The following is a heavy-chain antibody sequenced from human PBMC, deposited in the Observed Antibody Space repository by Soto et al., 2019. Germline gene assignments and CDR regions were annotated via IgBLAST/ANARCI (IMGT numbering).Heavy chain of an antibody. J-gene: IGHJ4*02. CDR2: IWYDGSNK. D-gene: IGHD3-3*01. CDR1: GFTFSSYG. Sequence: GGSLRLSCAASGFTFSSYGMHWVRQAPGKGLEWVAVIWYDGSNKYYADSVKGRFTISRDNSKNTLYLQMNSLRAEDTAVYYYARGVTPATYYDFWSGYYPLVYWGQGTLVTVSS. V-gene: IGHV3-33*01. CDR3: ARGVTPATYYDFWSGYYPLVY.